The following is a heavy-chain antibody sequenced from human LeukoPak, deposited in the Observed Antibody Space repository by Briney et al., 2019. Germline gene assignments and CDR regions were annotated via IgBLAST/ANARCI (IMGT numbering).Heavy chain of an antibody. CDR2: IYYSGST. Sequence: SETLSLTCTVSGGSISSYYWSWIRQPPGKGLEWIGYIYYSGSTNYNPSLKSRVTISVDRSKNQFSLKLRSVTAADTAVYYCARDRAVAGPKDYWGQGTLVTVSS. D-gene: IGHD6-19*01. CDR3: ARDRAVAGPKDY. J-gene: IGHJ4*02. CDR1: GGSISSYY. V-gene: IGHV4-59*12.